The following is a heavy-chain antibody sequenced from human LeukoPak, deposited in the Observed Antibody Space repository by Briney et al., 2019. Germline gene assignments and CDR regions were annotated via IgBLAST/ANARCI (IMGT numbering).Heavy chain of an antibody. CDR2: IYYGGST. J-gene: IGHJ4*02. CDR3: AREILYDSTGYYL. Sequence: PSETLSLTCTVSGGSISSNSYYWGWIRQPPGKGLEWIGSIYYGGSTYYNPSLNIRVTISVDTSKNQFSLNLRSVTAADTAVYYCAREILYDSTGYYLWGQGTLVTVSS. V-gene: IGHV4-39*07. CDR1: GGSISSNSYY. D-gene: IGHD3-22*01.